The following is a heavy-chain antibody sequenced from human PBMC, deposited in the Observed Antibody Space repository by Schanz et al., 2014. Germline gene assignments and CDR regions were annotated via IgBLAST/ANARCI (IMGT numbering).Heavy chain of an antibody. CDR2: ISPSSSYI. V-gene: IGHV3-21*01. D-gene: IGHD2-21*02. Sequence: EVQLVESGGGMVQPGGSLRLSCAASGFTFSSYSMNWVRQAPGRGLEWVSSISPSSSYIYYADSVKGRFTISRDNAKNSLYLQMNSLRAEDADVYCCARDLNRCGGDCYSGWGQGTLVTVSS. CDR1: GFTFSSYS. J-gene: IGHJ4*02. CDR3: ARDLNRCGGDCYSG.